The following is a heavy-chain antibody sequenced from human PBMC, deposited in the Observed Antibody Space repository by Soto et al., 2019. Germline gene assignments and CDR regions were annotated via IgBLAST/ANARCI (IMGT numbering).Heavy chain of an antibody. J-gene: IGHJ3*02. CDR1: GGSISSGGYS. Sequence: SETLSLTCAVSGGSISSGGYSWSWIRQPPGKGLEWIGYIYHSGSTYYNPSFKSRVTISVDRSKNQFSLKLSSVTAADTAVCYCTRVMVTADTHDAFDIWGQGTMVTVSS. CDR2: IYHSGST. CDR3: TRVMVTADTHDAFDI. V-gene: IGHV4-30-2*01. D-gene: IGHD2-21*02.